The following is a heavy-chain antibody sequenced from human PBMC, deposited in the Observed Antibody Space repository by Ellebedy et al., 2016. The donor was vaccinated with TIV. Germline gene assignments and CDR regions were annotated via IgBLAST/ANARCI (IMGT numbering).Heavy chain of an antibody. CDR3: ARDMVQGMVAIYVWYDY. J-gene: IGHJ4*02. Sequence: ASVKVSCKTSGFAFSTYYMHWVRQAPGQGLEWMGWISPYTGDTDFAQRFQGRLTMSTDTSTSTAYMELRSLKFDDTAVYYCARDMVQGMVAIYVWYDYWGQGTLVTVSS. CDR2: ISPYTGDT. V-gene: IGHV1-18*04. D-gene: IGHD3-10*01. CDR1: GFAFSTYY.